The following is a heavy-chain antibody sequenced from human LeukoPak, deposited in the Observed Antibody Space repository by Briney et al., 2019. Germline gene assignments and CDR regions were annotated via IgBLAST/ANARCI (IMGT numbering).Heavy chain of an antibody. CDR2: INHSGST. CDR3: VRGGYYDILTGYSDTFDI. J-gene: IGHJ3*02. D-gene: IGHD3-9*01. Sequence: PSETLSLTCAVYVGSFSGYYWTWVRQPPGKGLEWIGEINHSGSTNYNPSLKSRVTISVDPSKNQFSLKLSSVTAADTAVYYRVRGGYYDILTGYSDTFDIWGRGTMVTVSS. V-gene: IGHV4-34*01. CDR1: VGSFSGYY.